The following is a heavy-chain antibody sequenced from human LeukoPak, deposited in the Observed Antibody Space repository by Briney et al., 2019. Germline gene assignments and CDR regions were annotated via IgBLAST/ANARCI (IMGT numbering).Heavy chain of an antibody. CDR1: GGSISSGDYY. J-gene: IGHJ6*02. CDR3: ARERWDGYYNRGGPVDV. Sequence: SETLSLTCTVSGGSISSGDYYWSWIRQPPGKGLEWIGYIYYGGSTYYNPSLKSRVTISVDTSKNQFSLKLSSVTAADTAVYYCARERWDGYYNRGGPVDVWGQGTTVTVSS. CDR2: IYYGGST. D-gene: IGHD3-9*01. V-gene: IGHV4-30-4*01.